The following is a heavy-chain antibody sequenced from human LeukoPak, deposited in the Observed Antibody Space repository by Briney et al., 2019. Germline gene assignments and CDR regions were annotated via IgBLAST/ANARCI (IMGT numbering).Heavy chain of an antibody. CDR3: AREPGATAVDTVTTGALDY. J-gene: IGHJ4*02. V-gene: IGHV3-30*04. CDR2: ISYDGSNK. CDR1: GFTFSRYA. D-gene: IGHD4-11*01. Sequence: GGSLRLSCAASGFTFSRYAMHWVRQAPGKGLEWVAVISYDGSNKYYADSVKGRFTISRDNSKNTLYLQMNSLRAEDTAVYYCAREPGATAVDTVTTGALDYWGQGTLVTVSS.